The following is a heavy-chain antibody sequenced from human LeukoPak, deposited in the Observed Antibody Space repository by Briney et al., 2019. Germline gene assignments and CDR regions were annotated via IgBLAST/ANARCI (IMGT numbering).Heavy chain of an antibody. CDR1: GGTFSSYA. D-gene: IGHD3-10*01. Sequence: SVKVSCKASGGTFSSYAISWVRQAPGQGLEWMGGIIPIFGTANYAQKFQGRVTITADKSTSTAYVELSSLRSEDTAVYYCARPEYYYGSGSYKNWGQGTLVTVSS. J-gene: IGHJ4*02. CDR2: IIPIFGTA. V-gene: IGHV1-69*06. CDR3: ARPEYYYGSGSYKN.